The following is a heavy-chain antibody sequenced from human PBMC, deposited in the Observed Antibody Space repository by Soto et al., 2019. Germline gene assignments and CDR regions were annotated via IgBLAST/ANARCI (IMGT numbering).Heavy chain of an antibody. J-gene: IGHJ6*02. Sequence: QVQLQESGPGLVKPSQTLSLTCTVSGGSINSGGYYWTWIRQHPGKGLEWIGHIYQSGSAYYNPSLKSRVTMXVXTXXNQFSLKLTSVTAADTAVYYCARTARATVTMGGYYYYDMDVWGQGTTVTVSS. CDR3: ARTARATVTMGGYYYYDMDV. CDR1: GGSINSGGYY. D-gene: IGHD4-17*01. CDR2: IYQSGSA. V-gene: IGHV4-31*03.